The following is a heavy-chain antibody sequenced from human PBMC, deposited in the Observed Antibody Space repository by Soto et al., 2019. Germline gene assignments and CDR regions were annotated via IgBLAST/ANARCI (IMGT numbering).Heavy chain of an antibody. CDR2: IYYSGST. V-gene: IGHV4-59*01. CDR3: VRDHFDSYTYMDV. CDR1: GGSMTNYY. Sequence: SETLSLTCTVSGGSMTNYYWSWIRQPPGKELEWIGYIYYSGSTHYNPSLKSRVTITVDTSKNHFYLKVNSVTAADTAVYYCVRDHFDSYTYMDVWGKGTTVTVSS. J-gene: IGHJ6*03. D-gene: IGHD3-3*01.